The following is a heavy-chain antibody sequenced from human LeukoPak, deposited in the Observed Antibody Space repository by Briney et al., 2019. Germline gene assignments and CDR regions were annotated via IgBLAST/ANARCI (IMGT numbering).Heavy chain of an antibody. D-gene: IGHD3-10*01. CDR2: VNPDDSDT. CDR3: ARLRWPRGGRSSFDY. Sequence: GDSLKISCKGSGYSFTSHWIGWVRPMPRKGLEWMGSVNPDDSDTIYSPSFQGQVTISADESITTAYLQWSSLKASDTAMYYCARLRWPRGGRSSFDYWGQGALVTVSS. J-gene: IGHJ4*02. V-gene: IGHV5-51*01. CDR1: GYSFTSHW.